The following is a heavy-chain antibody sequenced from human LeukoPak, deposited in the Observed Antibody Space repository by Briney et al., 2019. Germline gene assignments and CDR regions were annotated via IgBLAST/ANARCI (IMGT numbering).Heavy chain of an antibody. V-gene: IGHV1-69*06. CDR2: IIPIFGTA. CDR3: ARESTYYYDSSGYYYPRNYFDY. D-gene: IGHD3-22*01. J-gene: IGHJ4*02. CDR1: GRTFSSYA. Sequence: ASVKVSCKASGRTFSSYAISWVRQAPGQGLEWMGGIIPIFGTANYAQKFQGRVTITADKSTSTAYMELSSMRSEDTAVYYCARESTYYYDSSGYYYPRNYFDYWGQGTLVTVSS.